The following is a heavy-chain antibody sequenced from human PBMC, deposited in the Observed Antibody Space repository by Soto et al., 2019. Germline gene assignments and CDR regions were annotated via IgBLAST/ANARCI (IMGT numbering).Heavy chain of an antibody. V-gene: IGHV3-23*01. CDR1: GFTFSSYA. CDR2: ISGSGGST. J-gene: IGHJ6*02. Sequence: EVQLLESGGGLVQPGGSLRLSCAASGFTFSSYAMNWVRQAPGKGLEWVSAISGSGGSTNYADSVKGRFTISRDNSKNTLYLQMNSLRAEDTAVYYCASAAREYYYYGMDVWGQGTTVTVSS. CDR3: ASAAREYYYYGMDV.